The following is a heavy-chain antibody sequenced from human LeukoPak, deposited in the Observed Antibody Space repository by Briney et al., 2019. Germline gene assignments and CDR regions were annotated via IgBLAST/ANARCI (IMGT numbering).Heavy chain of an antibody. Sequence: GGSLRPSCAASGFTFSSYSMNWVRQAPGKGLEWVSYISSSSSTIYYADSVKGRFTISRDNAKNSLYLQMNSLRAEDTAVYYCARAFGIAAAGPDLYFDYWGQGTLVTVSS. CDR3: ARAFGIAAAGPDLYFDY. J-gene: IGHJ4*02. CDR2: ISSSSSTI. D-gene: IGHD6-13*01. V-gene: IGHV3-48*01. CDR1: GFTFSSYS.